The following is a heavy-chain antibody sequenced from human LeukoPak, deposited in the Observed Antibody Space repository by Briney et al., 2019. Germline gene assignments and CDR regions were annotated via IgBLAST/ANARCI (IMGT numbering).Heavy chain of an antibody. Sequence: GGSLRLSCAASGFTFSSYSMNWVRQAPGKGLEWVSYISSSSSTIYYADSVKGRFTISRDNAKNSLYLQMNSLRAEDTAVYYCARDRGSHALDAFDIWGQGTMVTVSS. CDR1: GFTFSSYS. CDR3: ARDRGSHALDAFDI. D-gene: IGHD1-26*01. J-gene: IGHJ3*02. CDR2: ISSSSSTI. V-gene: IGHV3-48*01.